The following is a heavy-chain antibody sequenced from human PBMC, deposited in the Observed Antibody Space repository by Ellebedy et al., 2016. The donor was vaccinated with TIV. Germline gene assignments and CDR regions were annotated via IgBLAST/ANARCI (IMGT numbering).Heavy chain of an antibody. J-gene: IGHJ4*02. CDR2: IYHNGNT. V-gene: IGHV4-59*08. Sequence: MPSETLSLTCTVSGGSISSYYWTWIRQPPGKGLEWIGDIYHNGNTNYNPSLKSRVTISVDTSKNQLSLKLSSVTAADTAVYYCARQYNYGTSGYYVDYWGQGTLLTVSS. D-gene: IGHD3-22*01. CDR3: ARQYNYGTSGYYVDY. CDR1: GGSISSYY.